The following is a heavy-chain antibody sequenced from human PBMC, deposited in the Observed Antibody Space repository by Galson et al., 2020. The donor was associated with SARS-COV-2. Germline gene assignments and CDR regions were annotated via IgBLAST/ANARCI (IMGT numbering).Heavy chain of an antibody. J-gene: IGHJ4*02. Sequence: PSETLSLTCAVYGGSFSGYYWNWIRQPPGKGLEWIGEINHSGSTNYNPSLKSRVTMSVDTSKNQFSLKLSSVTAADTAVYYGARGGGGITMMVVITTGAYYYFDYGGQGTLVTVSS. CDR3: ARGGGGITMMVVITTGAYYYFDY. D-gene: IGHD3-22*01. CDR2: INHSGST. V-gene: IGHV4-34*01. CDR1: GGSFSGYY.